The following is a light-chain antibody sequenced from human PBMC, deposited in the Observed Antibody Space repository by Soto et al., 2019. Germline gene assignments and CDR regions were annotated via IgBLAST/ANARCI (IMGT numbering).Light chain of an antibody. Sequence: DIQLTQSPSTLSASVGDRATITCRASQSISSWLAWYQQKPGKAPKLLVYKASSLESGVPSRFSGSGSGTEITLTISTLQPDDFATYYGQQYVDYPLTFGGGTKVEI. V-gene: IGKV1-5*03. CDR3: QQYVDYPLT. CDR2: KAS. J-gene: IGKJ4*01. CDR1: QSISSW.